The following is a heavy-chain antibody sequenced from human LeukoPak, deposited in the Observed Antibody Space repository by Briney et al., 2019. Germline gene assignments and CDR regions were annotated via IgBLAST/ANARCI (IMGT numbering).Heavy chain of an antibody. V-gene: IGHV1-8*03. CDR1: GYTFTNYD. J-gene: IGHJ4*02. CDR3: ARGPSKSGYSSGWYVNY. Sequence: ASVKVSCKASGYTFTNYDINWVRQATGQGLEWMGWMNPYSGNTGYAQEFQGRVTITRNTSITTAYMELSSLTSEDTAVYYCARGPSKSGYSSGWYVNYWGQGTLVTVSS. D-gene: IGHD6-19*01. CDR2: MNPYSGNT.